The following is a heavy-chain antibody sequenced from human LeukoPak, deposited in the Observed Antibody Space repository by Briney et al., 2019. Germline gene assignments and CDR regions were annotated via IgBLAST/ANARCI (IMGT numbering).Heavy chain of an antibody. V-gene: IGHV1-2*02. D-gene: IGHD5-18*01. J-gene: IGHJ5*02. CDR1: GYTFTVYY. Sequence: GASVKVSCKASGYTFTVYYMHWVRQAPGQGLEWMGWINPNSGGTNYAQKFQGRVTMTRDTSISTAYMELSRLRSDDTAVYYCARGRDTAMVTEMGAWGQGTLVTVSS. CDR2: INPNSGGT. CDR3: ARGRDTAMVTEMGA.